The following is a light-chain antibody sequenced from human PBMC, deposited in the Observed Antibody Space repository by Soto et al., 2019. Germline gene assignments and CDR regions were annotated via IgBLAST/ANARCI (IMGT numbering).Light chain of an antibody. CDR1: QTISSTY. Sequence: EIVLTQSPVTLSLSPGERATLSCRASQTISSTYLAWYQQKVGQAPRLLIYGASSRATGIPDRFSGSGSGTDFTLTISRLEPEDFAVYYCQQYGSSPRTFGQGTR. V-gene: IGKV3-20*01. J-gene: IGKJ5*01. CDR3: QQYGSSPRT. CDR2: GAS.